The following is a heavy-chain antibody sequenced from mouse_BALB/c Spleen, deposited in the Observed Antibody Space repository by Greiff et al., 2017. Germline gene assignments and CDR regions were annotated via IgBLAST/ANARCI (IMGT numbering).Heavy chain of an antibody. CDR2: IWSGGST. D-gene: IGHD2-14*01. CDR1: GFSLTSYG. Sequence: QVQLKQSGPGLVQPSQSLSITCTVSGFSLTSYGVNWVRQSPGKGLEWLGVIWSGGSTDYNAAFISRLSISKDNSKSQVFFKMNSLQANDTAIYYCARKRYDGYYYAMDYWGQGTSVTVSS. J-gene: IGHJ4*01. V-gene: IGHV2-2*02. CDR3: ARKRYDGYYYAMDY.